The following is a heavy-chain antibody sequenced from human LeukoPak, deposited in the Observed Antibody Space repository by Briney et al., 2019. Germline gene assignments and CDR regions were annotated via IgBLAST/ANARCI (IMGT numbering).Heavy chain of an antibody. V-gene: IGHV4-59*01. CDR3: ARALDYGDCGKDDAFDI. D-gene: IGHD4-17*01. CDR1: GGSISSYY. CDR2: IYYSGST. Sequence: KPSETLSLTCTVSGGSISSYYWSWIRQPPGKGLEWIGYIYYSGSTNYNPSLKSRVTISVDTSKNQFSLKLSSVTAADTAVYYCARALDYGDCGKDDAFDIWGQGTMVTVSS. J-gene: IGHJ3*02.